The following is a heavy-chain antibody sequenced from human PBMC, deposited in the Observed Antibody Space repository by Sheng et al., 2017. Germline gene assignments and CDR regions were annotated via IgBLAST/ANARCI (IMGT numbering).Heavy chain of an antibody. Sequence: EVQLVESGGQLVKPGGSLRLSCAASGFPFSTYSMNWVRQAPGKGLEWVSSISSSSNYMYYADSVQGRFTISRDNAKNSLYLEMNSLRGEDTAVYFCARDWSTNWHDAFDIWGQGTRVTVSS. CDR1: GFPFSTYS. J-gene: IGHJ3*02. V-gene: IGHV3-21*04. CDR3: ARDWSTNWHDAFDI. D-gene: IGHD1-1*01. CDR2: ISSSSNYM.